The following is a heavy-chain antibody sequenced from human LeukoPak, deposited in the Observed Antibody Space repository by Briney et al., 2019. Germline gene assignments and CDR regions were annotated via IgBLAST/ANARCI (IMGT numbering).Heavy chain of an antibody. CDR2: ISSSGGVT. CDR1: GFTFSSFA. D-gene: IGHD3-10*01. CDR3: GKWVGDVSPRNFYHGMDV. Sequence: GGSLRLSCAASGFTFSSFAMTWVRQAPGKGLEWVSSISSSGGVTYYADFVKRRFAISRANSKSTLYLQMDSLRGDDTAVYYCGKWVGDVSPRNFYHGMDVWGQGATVTVSS. V-gene: IGHV3-23*01. J-gene: IGHJ6*02.